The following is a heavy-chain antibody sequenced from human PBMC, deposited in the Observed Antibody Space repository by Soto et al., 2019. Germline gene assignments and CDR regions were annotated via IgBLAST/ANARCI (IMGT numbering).Heavy chain of an antibody. J-gene: IGHJ5*02. CDR1: GYSFTSYW. V-gene: IGHV5-10-1*01. D-gene: IGHD6-6*01. Sequence: PGESLKISCKGSGYSFTSYWISWVRQMPGKGLEWMGRIDPSDSYTNYSPSFQGHVTISADKSISTAYLQWSSLRASDTAMYYCGSHWSIAASDNWFGPWGQGTLVAVSS. CDR2: IDPSDSYT. CDR3: GSHWSIAASDNWFGP.